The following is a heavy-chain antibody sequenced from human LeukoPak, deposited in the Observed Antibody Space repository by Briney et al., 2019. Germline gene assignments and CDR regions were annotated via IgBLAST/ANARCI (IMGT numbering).Heavy chain of an antibody. CDR1: GFTFNTYG. D-gene: IGHD2-2*01. J-gene: IGHJ5*02. Sequence: GGSLRLSCAASGFTFNTYGMHWVRQAPGKGLEWVAFIRFDGSNKYYADSVKGRFTISRDNSKNTLYLQMNSLRAEDTAVYYCARSGYCSSTSCLDPWGQGTLVTVSS. CDR3: ARSGYCSSTSCLDP. CDR2: IRFDGSNK. V-gene: IGHV3-30*02.